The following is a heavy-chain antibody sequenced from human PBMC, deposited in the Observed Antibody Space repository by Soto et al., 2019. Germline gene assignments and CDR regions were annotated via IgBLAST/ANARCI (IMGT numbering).Heavy chain of an antibody. CDR3: ATKPYGSGSYYRPFGY. CDR2: MNPNSGNT. Sequence: ASVKVSCKASGYTFTSYDINWVRRATGQGLEWMGWMNPNSGNTGYAQKFQGRVTMTRNTSISTAYMELSSLRSEDTAVYYCATKPYGSGSYYRPFGYWGQGTLVTVSS. V-gene: IGHV1-8*01. J-gene: IGHJ4*02. CDR1: GYTFTSYD. D-gene: IGHD3-10*01.